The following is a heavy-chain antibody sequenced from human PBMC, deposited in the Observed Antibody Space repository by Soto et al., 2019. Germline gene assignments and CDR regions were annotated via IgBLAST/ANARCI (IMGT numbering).Heavy chain of an antibody. V-gene: IGHV3-21*01. J-gene: IGHJ6*02. CDR3: ARDPSDCSSTSCWGYYALDV. CDR1: GFTFRTYS. Sequence: GSLRLSCAASGFTFRTYSMNWVRQAPGKGLEWVSSISSSGTYIHYADSLKGRFTISRDNAKNSLYLQMISLRAEDTAVYYCARDPSDCSSTSCWGYYALDVWGQGTTVTVS. CDR2: ISSSGTYI. D-gene: IGHD2-2*01.